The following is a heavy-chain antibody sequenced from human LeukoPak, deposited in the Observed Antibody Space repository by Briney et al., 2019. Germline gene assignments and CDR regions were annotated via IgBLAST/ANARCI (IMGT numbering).Heavy chain of an antibody. CDR1: GYTFSDYG. CDR3: ARLSSVYNWLAP. D-gene: IGHD2-2*01. Sequence: SVKVSCKASGYTFSDYGITLVRQAPGQGPEWMGWTDSNGNNNDAPKLRDSVTMNTDTSTNTAYKELRSLTSDDTAIYYCARLSSVYNWLAPWGQATLLIVS. CDR2: TDSNGNN. J-gene: IGHJ5*02. V-gene: IGHV1-18*01.